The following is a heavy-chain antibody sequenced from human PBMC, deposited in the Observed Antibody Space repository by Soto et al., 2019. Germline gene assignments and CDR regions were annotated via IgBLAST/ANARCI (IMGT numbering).Heavy chain of an antibody. V-gene: IGHV2-5*02. J-gene: IGHJ6*03. D-gene: IGHD4-17*01. CDR2: IYWDDDK. CDR1: GFSLSTSGVG. CDR3: AHSKVATVTKYYYYYYYMDV. Sequence: SGPTLVKPTQTLTLTCTFSGFSLSTSGVGVGWIRQPPGKALEWLALIYWDDDKRYSPSLKSRLTITKDTSKNQVVLTMTNMDPVDTATYYCAHSKVATVTKYYYYYYYMDVWGKGTTVTVSS.